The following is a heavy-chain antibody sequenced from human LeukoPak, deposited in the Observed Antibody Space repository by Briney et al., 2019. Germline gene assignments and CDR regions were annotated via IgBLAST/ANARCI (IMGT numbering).Heavy chain of an antibody. CDR1: GFTFSYYS. CDR3: ARDKTSDI. CDR2: ISRSSDVI. Sequence: GGSLRLSCAASGFTFSYYSMNWVRQAPGKGLDWVSYISRSSDVIYYADSVKGRFTISRDNAKNSLYLQMNSLRDEDTAVYYYARDKTSDIWGQGTMVTVSS. V-gene: IGHV3-48*02. J-gene: IGHJ3*02.